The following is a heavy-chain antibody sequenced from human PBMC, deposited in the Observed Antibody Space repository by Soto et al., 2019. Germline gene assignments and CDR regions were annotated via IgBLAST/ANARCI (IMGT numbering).Heavy chain of an antibody. CDR1: ENIMKNYW. Sequence: PGDALKISCKASENIMKNYWIGWVRQMPGQGLEWMGIIFPDDSDTRYSPSFQGHVTISVDKSISTAYVQWSSLKASDSAIYYCFRGGVTSRTFDYWGQGTLVTVSS. D-gene: IGHD3-16*01. V-gene: IGHV5-51*01. CDR3: FRGGVTSRTFDY. CDR2: IFPDDSDT. J-gene: IGHJ4*02.